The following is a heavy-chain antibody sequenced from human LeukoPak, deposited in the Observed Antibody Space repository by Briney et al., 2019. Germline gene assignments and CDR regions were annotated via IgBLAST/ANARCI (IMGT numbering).Heavy chain of an antibody. Sequence: ASVKVSCKASGYTLTTYAMHWVRQAPGQRLEWMGWINTGNDNTKYSQRFQGRVTITRDASASTAYMDLSSLRSEDTAVYYCARGASYYYGMDVWGQGTTVTVSS. J-gene: IGHJ6*02. CDR2: INTGNDNT. CDR3: ARGASYYYGMDV. CDR1: GYTLTTYA. D-gene: IGHD2-21*01. V-gene: IGHV1-3*04.